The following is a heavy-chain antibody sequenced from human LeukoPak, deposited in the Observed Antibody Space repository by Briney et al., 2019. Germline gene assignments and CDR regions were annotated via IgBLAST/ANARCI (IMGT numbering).Heavy chain of an antibody. CDR3: ARDAGIAAAGTSDWFDP. J-gene: IGHJ5*02. CDR2: IWYDGSNK. V-gene: IGHV3-33*01. CDR1: GFTFSSYG. D-gene: IGHD6-13*01. Sequence: GGSLRLSCAASGFTFSSYGMHWVRQAPGKGLEWVAVIWYDGSNKYYADSVKGRFTISRDNSKNTLYLQMNSLRAEDTAVYYCARDAGIAAAGTSDWFDPWGQGTLVTVSS.